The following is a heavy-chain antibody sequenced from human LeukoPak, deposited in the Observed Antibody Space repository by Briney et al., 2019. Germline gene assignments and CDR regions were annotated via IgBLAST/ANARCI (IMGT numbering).Heavy chain of an antibody. CDR1: GGTFSSYA. D-gene: IGHD6-13*01. CDR3: ARPSIAAAGTGAFDI. J-gene: IGHJ3*02. V-gene: IGHV1-69*05. Sequence: GASVKVSCKASGGTFSSYAISWVRQAPGQGLEWMGGIIPIFGTANYAQKFQGRVTITTDESTSTAYMELSSLRSEDTAVYYCARPSIAAAGTGAFDIWGQGTMVTVSS. CDR2: IIPIFGTA.